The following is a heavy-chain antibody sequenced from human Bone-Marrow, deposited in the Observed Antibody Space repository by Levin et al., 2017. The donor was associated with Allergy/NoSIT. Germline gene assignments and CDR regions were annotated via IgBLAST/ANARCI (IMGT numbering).Heavy chain of an antibody. CDR1: GGSFSGYY. D-gene: IGHD5-18*01. CDR3: ARDPQEVDTAMVQGIHFDY. V-gene: IGHV4-34*01. Sequence: TSQTLSLTCAVYGGSFSGYYWSWIRQPPGKGLEWIGEINHSGSTNYNPSLKSRVTISVDTSKNQFSLKLSSVTAADTAVYYCARDPQEVDTAMVQGIHFDYWGQGTLVTVSS. J-gene: IGHJ4*02. CDR2: INHSGST.